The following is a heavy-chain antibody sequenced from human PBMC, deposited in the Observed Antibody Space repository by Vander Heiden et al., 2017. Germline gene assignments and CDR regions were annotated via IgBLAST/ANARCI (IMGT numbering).Heavy chain of an antibody. D-gene: IGHD3-22*01. Sequence: EVQLVESGGGLVQPGGSLRLSCAASGFTFSSYWMSWVRQAPGKGLEWVANIKQDGSEKYYVDSVKGRFTISRDNAKNSLYLQMNSLRAEDTAVYYCARDARYYDSSGYYSPFDYWGQGTLVTVSS. J-gene: IGHJ4*02. CDR1: GFTFSSYW. V-gene: IGHV3-7*01. CDR3: ARDARYYDSSGYYSPFDY. CDR2: IKQDGSEK.